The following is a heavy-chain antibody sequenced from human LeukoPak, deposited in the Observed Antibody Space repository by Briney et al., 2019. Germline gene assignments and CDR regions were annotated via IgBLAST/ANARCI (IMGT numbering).Heavy chain of an antibody. CDR2: IYYTGST. CDR3: AGSLEPYYYYYGMDV. J-gene: IGHJ6*02. Sequence: SETLSLTCTVSGGSISSYYWSWIRQPPGKGLEWIGYIYYTGSTNYNPSLKSRVSISVDTSKNHFSLKLSSVTAADTAVYFCAGSLEPYYYYYGMDVWGQGTTVTVSS. V-gene: IGHV4-59*01. D-gene: IGHD1-1*01. CDR1: GGSISSYY.